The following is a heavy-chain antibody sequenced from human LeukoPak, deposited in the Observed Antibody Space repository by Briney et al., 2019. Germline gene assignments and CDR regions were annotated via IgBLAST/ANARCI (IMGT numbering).Heavy chain of an antibody. J-gene: IGHJ4*02. CDR1: GFTFSGSA. D-gene: IGHD3-9*01. Sequence: GGSLKLSCAASGFTFSGSAMHWVRQASGKGLEWVGRIRSKANSYATAYAASVKGRFTISRDDSKNTAYLQMNSLKTEDTAVYYCATDCTSDFGYYDILTGYCFDYWGQGTLVTVSS. CDR3: ATDCTSDFGYYDILTGYCFDY. V-gene: IGHV3-73*01. CDR2: IRSKANSYAT.